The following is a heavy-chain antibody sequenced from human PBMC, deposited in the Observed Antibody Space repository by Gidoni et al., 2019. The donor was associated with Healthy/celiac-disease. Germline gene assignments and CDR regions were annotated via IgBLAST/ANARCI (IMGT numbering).Heavy chain of an antibody. CDR3: ARGSEGYCSGGSCYSLGYY. D-gene: IGHD2-15*01. Sequence: QVQLQQWGAGLLKPSETLSPPCAVYGGSFSGYYWSWIRQPPGKGLEWIGEINHSGSTNYNPSLKSRVTISVDTSKNQFSLKLSSVTAADTAVYYCARGSEGYCSGGSCYSLGYYWGQGTLVTVSS. J-gene: IGHJ4*02. CDR1: GGSFSGYY. V-gene: IGHV4-34*01. CDR2: INHSGST.